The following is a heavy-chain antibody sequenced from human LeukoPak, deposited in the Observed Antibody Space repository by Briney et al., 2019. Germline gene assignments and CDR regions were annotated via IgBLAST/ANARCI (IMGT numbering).Heavy chain of an antibody. CDR1: GFTFTDYY. CDR2: INPKSGGT. CDR3: ARNRRQWLPIHDAFDI. J-gene: IGHJ3*02. Sequence: ASVKVSCKASGFTFTDYYIHWVRQAPGQGLEWMGWINPKSGGTNYAQKFQGRVTTTRDTSISTAYMELSGLRSDDTAVYYCARNRRQWLPIHDAFDIWGQGTMVTVSS. D-gene: IGHD6-19*01. V-gene: IGHV1-2*02.